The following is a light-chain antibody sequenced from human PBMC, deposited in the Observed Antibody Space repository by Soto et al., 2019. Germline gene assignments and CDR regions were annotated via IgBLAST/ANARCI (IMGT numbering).Light chain of an antibody. V-gene: IGLV2-14*01. CDR3: SSYTSSWTYV. CDR1: SSDVGDSKT. Sequence: QSVLTQPASVSGSPGQSITISCTGSSSDVGDSKTVSWYQQHLGKAPKLMIYGVTNRPSGVSNRFSGSKSGNAASLTISGLQPEDEADYYCSSYTSSWTYVFGTGTKLTVL. CDR2: GVT. J-gene: IGLJ1*01.